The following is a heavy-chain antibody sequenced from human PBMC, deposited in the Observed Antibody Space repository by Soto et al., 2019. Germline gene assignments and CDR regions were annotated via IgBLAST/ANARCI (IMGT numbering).Heavy chain of an antibody. Sequence: ASVKGSCKASGYTCTTYYMHWVRQAPGQGLEWMGWINPNSGGTNYAQKFQGWVTMTRDTSVSTAYMELSRLRSDDTAVYYCARDSLEAVAGSPSYYYGMDVWGQGTTVTVSS. V-gene: IGHV1-2*04. CDR3: ARDSLEAVAGSPSYYYGMDV. CDR2: INPNSGGT. D-gene: IGHD6-19*01. CDR1: GYTCTTYY. J-gene: IGHJ6*02.